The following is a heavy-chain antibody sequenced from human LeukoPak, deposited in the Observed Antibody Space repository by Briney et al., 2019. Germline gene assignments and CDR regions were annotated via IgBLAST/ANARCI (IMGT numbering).Heavy chain of an antibody. CDR1: GFTFSSYA. D-gene: IGHD3-22*01. V-gene: IGHV3-23*01. Sequence: GGSLRLSCAASGFTFSSYAMSWVRQAPGKGLEWVSAISGSGGSTYYADSVKGRFTISRDNSKNTLYLQMNSLRAEDTAVYYCAKDSYYDSSGYSNWFDPWGQGTLVTVSS. CDR3: AKDSYYDSSGYSNWFDP. J-gene: IGHJ5*02. CDR2: ISGSGGST.